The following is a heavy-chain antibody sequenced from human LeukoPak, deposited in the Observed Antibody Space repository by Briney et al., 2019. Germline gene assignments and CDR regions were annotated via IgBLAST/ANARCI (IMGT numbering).Heavy chain of an antibody. D-gene: IGHD2-15*01. V-gene: IGHV4-39*07. Sequence: SETLSLTCTVSGGSISSSSYYWGWIRQPPGKGLEWIGSIYYSGSTYYNPSLKSRVTISVDTSKNQFSLKLSSVTAADTAVYYCARTTSVVVAAIYYYYYMDVWGKGTTVTISS. CDR1: GGSISSSSYY. CDR2: IYYSGST. CDR3: ARTTSVVVAAIYYYYYMDV. J-gene: IGHJ6*03.